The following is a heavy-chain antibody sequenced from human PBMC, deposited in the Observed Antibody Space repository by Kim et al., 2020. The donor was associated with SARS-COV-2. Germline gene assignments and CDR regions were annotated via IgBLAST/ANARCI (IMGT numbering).Heavy chain of an antibody. CDR3: AKESPDSALSMDV. Sequence: ADSVKGRFTIARDNSKSTLYLQMNSLRAEDTAVYYCAKESPDSALSMDVWGQGTTVTVSS. D-gene: IGHD1-26*01. V-gene: IGHV3-33*06. J-gene: IGHJ6*02.